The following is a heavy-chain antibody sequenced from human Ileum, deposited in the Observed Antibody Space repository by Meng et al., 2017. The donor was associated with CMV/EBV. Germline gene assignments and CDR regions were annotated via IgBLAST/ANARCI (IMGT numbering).Heavy chain of an antibody. Sequence: EVQLVEAGGGLVQPGGSLRLSCAASGFTFSIYWMHWVRQAPGKGLVWVSRINSDGSRTSYADSVQGRFTISRDNAKNTLYMQMNSLRAEDTAVYYCARDLGRSRALDDCWGPGTLVTVSS. CDR1: GFTFSIYW. J-gene: IGHJ4*02. CDR3: ARDLGRSRALDDC. D-gene: IGHD3-3*01. V-gene: IGHV3-74*01. CDR2: INSDGSRT.